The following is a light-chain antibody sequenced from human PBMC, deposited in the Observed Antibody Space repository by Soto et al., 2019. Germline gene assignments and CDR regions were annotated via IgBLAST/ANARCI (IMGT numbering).Light chain of an antibody. J-gene: IGLJ2*01. CDR1: SSNIGSNT. V-gene: IGLV1-44*01. CDR2: SNN. Sequence: QSVLTQPPSASGTPGQRVTSSCSGSSSNIGSNTVNWYQQLPGTAPKLLIYSNNQRPSGVPDRFSGSKSGTSDSLAISGLQSEDEADYYCAAWDDSLNGPVFGGGTKLTVL. CDR3: AAWDDSLNGPV.